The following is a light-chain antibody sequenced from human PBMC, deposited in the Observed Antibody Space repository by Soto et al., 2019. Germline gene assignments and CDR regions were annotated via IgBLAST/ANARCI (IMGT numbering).Light chain of an antibody. J-gene: IGKJ1*01. CDR1: QNVSSSY. CDR2: ATS. Sequence: EIVLTQSPGTLSLSPGERATLSCRASQNVSSSYLAWYQQKPGQPPRLVMYATSSRATGIPARFSGSGSGTDFTLTISRLEPEDFAVYYCQQYGSSSWTFGQGTKVDIK. CDR3: QQYGSSSWT. V-gene: IGKV3-20*01.